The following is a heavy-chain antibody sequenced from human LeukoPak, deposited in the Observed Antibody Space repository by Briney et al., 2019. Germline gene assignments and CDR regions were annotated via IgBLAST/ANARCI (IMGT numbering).Heavy chain of an antibody. CDR1: GGSFSGYY. J-gene: IGHJ6*03. CDR3: AGVVRRSRGGADIVVVPAARFMDV. Sequence: SETLSLTCAVYGGSFSGYYWSWIRQPPGKGLEWIGEINHSGSTNYNPSLKSRVTISVDTSKNQFSLKLSSVTAADTAVYYCAGVVRRSRGGADIVVVPAARFMDVWGKGTTVTVSS. CDR2: INHSGST. V-gene: IGHV4-34*01. D-gene: IGHD2-2*01.